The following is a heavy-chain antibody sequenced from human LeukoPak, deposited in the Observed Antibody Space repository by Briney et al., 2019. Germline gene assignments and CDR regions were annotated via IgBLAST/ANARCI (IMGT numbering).Heavy chain of an antibody. D-gene: IGHD6-13*01. CDR2: MNPNSGNT. CDR3: AATPKAAGRISRYFDY. J-gene: IGHJ4*02. V-gene: IGHV1-8*01. CDR1: GYTFTSYD. Sequence: ASVKVSCKASGYTFTSYDINWVRQATGQGLEWMGWMNPNSGNTGYAQKFQGRVTMTRNTSISTAYMELSSLRTEDTAVYYCAATPKAAGRISRYFDYWGQGTLVTVSS.